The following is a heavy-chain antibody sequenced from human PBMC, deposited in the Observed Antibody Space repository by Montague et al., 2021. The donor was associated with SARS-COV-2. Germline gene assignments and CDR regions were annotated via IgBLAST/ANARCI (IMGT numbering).Heavy chain of an antibody. CDR3: ARQPPYQTGALDI. CDR1: GRSISNSHYY. Sequence: SETLSLTCTVSGRSISNSHYYCAWIRQPPGKGLEWIGSIYFNGHSYYNPSLKNRASISLDTSKNQYYLKLNSVAAADTAVNYCARQPPYQTGALDIWGQGTMVTVSS. CDR2: IYFNGHS. D-gene: IGHD2-2*01. J-gene: IGHJ3*02. V-gene: IGHV4-39*01.